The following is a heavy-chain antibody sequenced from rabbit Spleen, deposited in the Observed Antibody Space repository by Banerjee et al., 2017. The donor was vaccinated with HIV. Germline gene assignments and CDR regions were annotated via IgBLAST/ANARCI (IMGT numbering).Heavy chain of an antibody. D-gene: IGHD5-1*01. J-gene: IGHJ4*01. CDR2: IDGGSSGST. V-gene: IGHV1S45*01. CDR1: GFSFSSSYD. Sequence: QEQLEESGGDLVKPEGSLTLTCTASGFSFSSSYDMCWVRQAPGKGLEWIGCIDGGSSGSTWYANWAKGRFTISKTSSTTVTLQMTSLTAADTATYFCARDGHGSDGRYYFNLWGPGTLVTVS. CDR3: ARDGHGSDGRYYFNL.